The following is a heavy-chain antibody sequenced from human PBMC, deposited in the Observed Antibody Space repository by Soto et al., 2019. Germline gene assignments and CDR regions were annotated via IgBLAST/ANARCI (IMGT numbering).Heavy chain of an antibody. V-gene: IGHV1-2*04. CDR3: ARGDSTDCSNGVCSFFYNHDMDV. D-gene: IGHD2-8*01. J-gene: IGHJ6*02. CDR1: GYSFTDYH. Sequence: WASVKVSCKASGYSFTDYHIHWVRQAPGQGLEWLGRINPKSGGTSTAQKFQGWVTMTTDTSISTASMELTRLTSYDTAIYYCARGDSTDCSNGVCSFFYNHDMDVWGQGTTVTVSS. CDR2: INPKSGGT.